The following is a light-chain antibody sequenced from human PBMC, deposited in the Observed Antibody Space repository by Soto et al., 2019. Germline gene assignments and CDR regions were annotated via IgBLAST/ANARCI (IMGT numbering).Light chain of an antibody. CDR3: CSYAGSSTYV. CDR1: SSDVGSYNL. CDR2: EGS. V-gene: IGLV2-23*01. Sequence: QSALTQPASVSGSPGQSITISCTGTSSDVGSYNLVSWYQQHPGKAPKLMIYEGSNRPSGVSNRFSGSKSGNTASLTISGLQAEDDADYYCCSYAGSSTYVFGTGTKLTVL. J-gene: IGLJ1*01.